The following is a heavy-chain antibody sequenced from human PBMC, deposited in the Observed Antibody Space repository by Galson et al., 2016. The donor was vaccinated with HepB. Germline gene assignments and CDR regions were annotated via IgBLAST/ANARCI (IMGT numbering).Heavy chain of an antibody. CDR3: AKTTYCDVGGCYNSYGLDV. D-gene: IGHD2-15*01. V-gene: IGHV3-23*01. CDR1: GFTFSSYA. Sequence: SLRLSCAASGFTFSSYAMSWVRQAPGKGLEWVSAISGSGGSTYYADSVRGRFTASRDDSKGTLFLQMNSLTADDTAVYYCAKTTYCDVGGCYNSYGLDVWGQGTTVTVSS. CDR2: ISGSGGST. J-gene: IGHJ6*02.